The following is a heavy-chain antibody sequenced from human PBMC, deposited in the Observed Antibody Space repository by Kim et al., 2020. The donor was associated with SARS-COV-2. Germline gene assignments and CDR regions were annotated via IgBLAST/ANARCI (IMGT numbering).Heavy chain of an antibody. D-gene: IGHD3-3*01. V-gene: IGHV4-59*08. CDR2: IYYSGST. CDR1: GGSISSYY. J-gene: IGHJ3*02. Sequence: SETLSLTCTVSGGSISSYYWSWIRQPPGKGLEWIGYIYYSGSTNYNPSLKSRVTISVDTSKNQFSLRLSSVTAADTAVYYCARLSMGYYDFWSGYQQPHDAFDIWGQGTMVTVSS. CDR3: ARLSMGYYDFWSGYQQPHDAFDI.